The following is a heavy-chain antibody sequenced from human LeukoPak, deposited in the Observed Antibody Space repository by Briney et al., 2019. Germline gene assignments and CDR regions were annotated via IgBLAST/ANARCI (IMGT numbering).Heavy chain of an antibody. CDR3: ATSPQYGGY. D-gene: IGHD4-23*01. Sequence: PSETLSLTCTVSGGSISSSGYYWGWIRQPPGKGLEWIGTIYYSESTQYNPSLKSRVTISVDTSKNQFSLKLSSVTAADTAVYYCATSPQYGGYLGQGTLVTVSP. CDR2: IYYSEST. CDR1: GGSISSSGYY. V-gene: IGHV4-39*01. J-gene: IGHJ4*02.